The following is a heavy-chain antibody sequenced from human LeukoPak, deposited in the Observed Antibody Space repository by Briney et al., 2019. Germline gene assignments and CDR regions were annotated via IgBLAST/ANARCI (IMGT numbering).Heavy chain of an antibody. CDR1: GFTVSNNY. CDR3: ASLSLEHY. Sequence: PGGSLRLSCAASGFTVSNNYMSWVRQAPGKGLEWVSVIYSGGSTYYADSVKGRFTISRDTSKNTLSLQMNSLRAEDTAVYYCASLSLEHYWGQETLVTVSS. D-gene: IGHD6-6*01. J-gene: IGHJ4*02. CDR2: IYSGGST. V-gene: IGHV3-53*01.